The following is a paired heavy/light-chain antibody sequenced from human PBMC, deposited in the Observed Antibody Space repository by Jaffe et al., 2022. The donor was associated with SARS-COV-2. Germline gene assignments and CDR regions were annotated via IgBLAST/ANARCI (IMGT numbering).Light chain of an antibody. J-gene: IGKJ5*01. V-gene: IGKV4-1*01. CDR1: QSVLSSSNNKNY. Sequence: DIVMTQSPDSLAVSLGGGATINCKSSQSVLSSSNNKNYLAWYQQKSGQPPKLLIYWASIRESGVPDRFSGSGSGTDFTLTISSLQAEDVAVYYCQQYYTTLPITFGQGTRLEIK. CDR3: QQYYTTLPIT. CDR2: WAS.
Heavy chain of an antibody. J-gene: IGHJ4*02. V-gene: IGHV3-23*01. CDR2: TSGSGGGT. CDR3: AKGYSSGWYYFDS. D-gene: IGHD6-19*01. CDR1: GFTITTYA. Sequence: EVQLLESGGDLVQPGGSLRLSCAASGFTITTYAMSWVRQAPGKGLEWVSTTSGSGGGTYYADSVKGRFTISRDNSKSTLYLQMNSLRAEDTAVYYCAKGYSSGWYYFDSWGQGTLVTVSS.